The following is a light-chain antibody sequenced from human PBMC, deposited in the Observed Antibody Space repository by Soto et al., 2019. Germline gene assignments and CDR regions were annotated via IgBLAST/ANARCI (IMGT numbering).Light chain of an antibody. CDR3: QQYSSSPET. Sequence: IGLTQSAATLSVYPGERATLSCRASQSVSSNLSWYQHIPGQAPRLLIYGASSRATGIPDRFSGSGSGTDFTLSVSGLEPEDFAVYYCQQYSSSPETFGHGTKVDI. V-gene: IGKV3-20*01. CDR2: GAS. CDR1: QSVSSN. J-gene: IGKJ1*01.